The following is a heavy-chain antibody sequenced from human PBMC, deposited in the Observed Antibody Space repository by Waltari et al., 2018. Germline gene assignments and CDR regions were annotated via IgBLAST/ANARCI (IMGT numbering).Heavy chain of an antibody. J-gene: IGHJ4*02. CDR2: IYYSGST. D-gene: IGHD3-22*01. CDR3: ARLSMYDSSGYPPRDFDY. CDR1: GGSISSSSYY. Sequence: QLQLQESGPGLVKPSETLSLTCTVSGGSISSSSYYWGWIRQPPGKGLEWIGSIYYSGSTYYNPSLKRRVTISVDTSKNQFSLKLSSVTAADTAVYYCARLSMYDSSGYPPRDFDYWGQGTLVTVSS. V-gene: IGHV4-39*01.